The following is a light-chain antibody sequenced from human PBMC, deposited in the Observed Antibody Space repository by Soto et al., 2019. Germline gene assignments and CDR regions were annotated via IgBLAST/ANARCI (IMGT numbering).Light chain of an antibody. CDR3: QKSYITPWK. J-gene: IGKJ1*01. CDR2: AAS. CDR1: QSISYN. Sequence: DIQITHSPSSLSASVVDRVTITFLASQSISYNLNWYQQKPGKAPKLLIYAASTLQSGVPSRFSGSGSGTDFTLTISSLQPEDFATYYCQKSYITPWKFGQGTKVDIK. V-gene: IGKV1-39*01.